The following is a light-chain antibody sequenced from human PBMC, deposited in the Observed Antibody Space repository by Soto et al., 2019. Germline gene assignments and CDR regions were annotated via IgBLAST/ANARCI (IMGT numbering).Light chain of an antibody. CDR3: QQYNSYLT. CDR2: DAS. CDR1: QSISSW. J-gene: IGKJ1*01. Sequence: DIQMTQSPSTLSASVGDRVTITCRVSQSISSWLAWYQQKPGKAPKLLIYDASSLESGVPSRFSGSGSGTEFTLTISSLQPDDFATYYCQQYNSYLTFGQGTKVEIK. V-gene: IGKV1-5*01.